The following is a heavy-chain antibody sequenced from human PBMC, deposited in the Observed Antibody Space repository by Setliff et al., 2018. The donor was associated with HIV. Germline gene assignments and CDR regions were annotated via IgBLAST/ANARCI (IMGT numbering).Heavy chain of an antibody. J-gene: IGHJ5*02. CDR2: IYQSGSI. Sequence: NPSETLSLTCAASGYSINSGFSRAWIRQPPGQGPRWIGSIYQSGSIYYNPSLQSRVTISVDSSKNQFSLNLFSVTAADTAVYYCARPRRVRSRAWYWFDIWGQGTLVTVSS. V-gene: IGHV4-38-2*01. CDR3: ARPRRVRSRAWYWFDI. D-gene: IGHD6-19*01. CDR1: GYSINSGFS.